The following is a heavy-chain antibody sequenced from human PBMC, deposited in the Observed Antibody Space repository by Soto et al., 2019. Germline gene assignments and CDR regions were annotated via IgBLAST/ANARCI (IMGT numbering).Heavy chain of an antibody. CDR1: GGSISRGGYS. CDR2: IYHSGST. CDR3: ATAGGLGAVAADY. Sequence: QLQLQGSGSGLVKPSQTLSLTCAVSGGSISRGGYSWSWIRQPPGKGLEWIGYIYHSGSTYYNPSLKSRVTISVDRSKNQFSLKLSSVTAADTAAYYCATAGGLGAVAADYWGQGTLVTVSS. J-gene: IGHJ4*02. D-gene: IGHD6-19*01. V-gene: IGHV4-30-2*01.